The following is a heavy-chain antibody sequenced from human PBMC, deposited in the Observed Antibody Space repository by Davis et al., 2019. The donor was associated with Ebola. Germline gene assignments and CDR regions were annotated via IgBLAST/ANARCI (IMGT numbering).Heavy chain of an antibody. CDR3: ARNFWSGYYYFDY. CDR1: GGSFSGYY. J-gene: IGHJ4*02. V-gene: IGHV4-34*01. CDR2: INHSGST. D-gene: IGHD3-3*01. Sequence: PSETLSLTCAVYGGSFSGYYWSWIRQPPGKGLEWIGEINHSGSTNYNPSLKSRVTISVDTSKIQFSLKLSSVTAADTAVYYCARNFWSGYYYFDYWGQGTLVTVSS.